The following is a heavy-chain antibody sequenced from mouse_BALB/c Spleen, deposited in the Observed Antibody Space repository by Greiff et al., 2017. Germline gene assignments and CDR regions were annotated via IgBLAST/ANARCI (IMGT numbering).Heavy chain of an antibody. V-gene: IGHV7-3*02. J-gene: IGHJ4*01. D-gene: IGHD1-1*01. Sequence: DVHLVESGGGLVQPGGSLRLSCATSGFPFTDYYMSWVRQPPGKALEWLGFIRNKANGYTTEYSASVKGRFTISRDNSQSIIYIQMNTLRAADSATYYCARDRGYYGTSLYAMDYWGQGTSVTVSS. CDR3: ARDRGYYGTSLYAMDY. CDR2: IRNKANGYTT. CDR1: GFPFTDYY.